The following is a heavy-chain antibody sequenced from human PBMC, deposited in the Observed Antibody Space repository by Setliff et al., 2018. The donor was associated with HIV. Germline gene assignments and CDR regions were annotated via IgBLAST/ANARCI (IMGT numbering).Heavy chain of an antibody. Sequence: SVKVSCKASGGTFSRYAINWVRQAPGQGLEWMGGIIPIFATADYAKKFQGRVTIIADESTNTVNMELSNLRSEDTAVYYCATAQRDYYDRGRRNHYYIDVWGKGATVTVSS. CDR2: IIPIFATA. CDR3: ATAQRDYYDRGRRNHYYIDV. V-gene: IGHV1-69*13. CDR1: GGTFSRYA. J-gene: IGHJ6*03. D-gene: IGHD3-22*01.